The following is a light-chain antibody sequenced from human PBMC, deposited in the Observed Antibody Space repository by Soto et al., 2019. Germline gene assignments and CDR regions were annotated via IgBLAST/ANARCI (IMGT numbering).Light chain of an antibody. CDR3: TSFTSSITRV. J-gene: IGLJ1*01. CDR2: DVN. CDR1: SSDVGAYNY. V-gene: IGLV2-14*03. Sequence: QSVLTQPASVSGSPGQSITISCTGTSSDVGAYNYVSWYQQHPGKAPKLMIYDVNNRPSGVSNRFSGSKSGNTASLTISGLQAEDEAAYYCTSFTSSITRVFGTGTKLTVL.